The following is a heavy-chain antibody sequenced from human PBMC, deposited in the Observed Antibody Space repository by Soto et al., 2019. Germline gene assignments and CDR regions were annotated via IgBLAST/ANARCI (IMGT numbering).Heavy chain of an antibody. CDR3: ARPTDFYYYAMDV. Sequence: QVQLVQSGADVKKPGASVKVSCKASGYTFTSFGINWVRQAPGQGLEWMGWISGYNGNTNYAQNLQDRVTMTRDTSTSTAYMGLRSLRSDDTAVYYCARPTDFYYYAMDVWGQGTTVTVSS. CDR2: ISGYNGNT. J-gene: IGHJ6*02. CDR1: GYTFTSFG. V-gene: IGHV1-18*01.